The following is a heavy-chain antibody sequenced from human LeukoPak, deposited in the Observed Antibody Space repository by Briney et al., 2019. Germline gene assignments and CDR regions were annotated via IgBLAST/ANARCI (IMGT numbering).Heavy chain of an antibody. CDR3: ARDGGSSTGFIYYYYYGMDV. D-gene: IGHD1-26*01. CDR1: GFTFSSYW. V-gene: IGHV3-7*01. J-gene: IGHJ6*02. Sequence: GGSLRLSCAASGFTFSSYWMSWVRQAPGKGLEWVANIKQDGSEKYYVDSVKGRFTISRDNAKNSLYLQMNSLRAEDTAVYYCARDGGSSTGFIYYYYYGMDVWGQGTTVTVSS. CDR2: IKQDGSEK.